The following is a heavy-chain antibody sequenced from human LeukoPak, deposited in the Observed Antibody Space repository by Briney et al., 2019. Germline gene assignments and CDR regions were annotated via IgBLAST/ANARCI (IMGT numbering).Heavy chain of an antibody. CDR3: ARDRAAAMEYYYMDV. V-gene: IGHV3-21*01. J-gene: IGHJ6*03. CDR2: ISSSSSYI. Sequence: GGSLRLSCAASGFTFSSYSMNWVRQAPGKGLEWVSSISSSSSYIYYADSVKGRFTISRDNSKNTLYLQMNSLRAEDTAVYYCARDRAAAMEYYYMDVWGKGTTVTVSS. D-gene: IGHD2-2*01. CDR1: GFTFSSYS.